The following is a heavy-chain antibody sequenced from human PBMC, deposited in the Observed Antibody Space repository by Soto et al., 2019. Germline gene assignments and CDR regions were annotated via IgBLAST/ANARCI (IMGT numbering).Heavy chain of an antibody. CDR2: ISGSGGNT. CDR1: GFTFSSYA. V-gene: IGHV3-23*01. Sequence: GGSLRLSCAASGFTFSSYAMSWVRQAPGKGLEWVSCISGSGGNTYYADSVEGRFTISRDNSKNTLSLQMNSLRAEDTAVYYCAKRRQYCSSPADYWGQGTQVTVSS. D-gene: IGHD6-6*01. CDR3: AKRRQYCSSPADY. J-gene: IGHJ4*02.